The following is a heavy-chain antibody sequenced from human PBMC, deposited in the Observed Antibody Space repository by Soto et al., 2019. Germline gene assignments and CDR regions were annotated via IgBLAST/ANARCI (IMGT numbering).Heavy chain of an antibody. CDR1: GFSISSGYY. J-gene: IGHJ4*02. CDR3: TDRDVHY. CDR2: IYHSGST. V-gene: IGHV4-38-2*01. Sequence: SETLSLTCGVSGFSISSGYYWGWLRQPPGKGLEWIGTIYHSGSTFYNPPLKSRITINPDTSKNQFSLQLTSVTPEDTAVYYCTDRDVHYWGQGTLVTVSS.